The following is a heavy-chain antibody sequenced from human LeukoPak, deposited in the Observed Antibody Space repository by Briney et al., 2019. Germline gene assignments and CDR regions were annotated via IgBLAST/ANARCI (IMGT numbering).Heavy chain of an antibody. CDR3: AREGSSGYYPY. V-gene: IGHV3-30-3*01. CDR2: ISYDGSEK. D-gene: IGHD3-22*01. Sequence: GGSLRLSCAASGFTFSSYPMHWVRQAPGKGLEWLAVISYDGSEKHYADPVKGRFTISRDNSKNTVYLQMNSLRDEDTAVYYCAREGSSGYYPYWGQGILVTVSS. CDR1: GFTFSSYP. J-gene: IGHJ4*02.